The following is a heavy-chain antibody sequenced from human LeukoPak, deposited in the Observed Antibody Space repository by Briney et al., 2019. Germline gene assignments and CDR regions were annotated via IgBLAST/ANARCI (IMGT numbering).Heavy chain of an antibody. CDR3: ARGLDSSGYCDAFDI. CDR1: GDSVISGDYR. V-gene: IGHV4-30-4*02. Sequence: SETLSLTCTVSGDSVISGDYRWTWFRQPPGNGLEWIGYTYFTGSTYFNPSLKRRVAISIDTSKNQFSLKLSSVTAADTAVYYCARGLDSSGYCDAFDIWGQGTMVTVSS. CDR2: TYFTGST. D-gene: IGHD3-22*01. J-gene: IGHJ3*02.